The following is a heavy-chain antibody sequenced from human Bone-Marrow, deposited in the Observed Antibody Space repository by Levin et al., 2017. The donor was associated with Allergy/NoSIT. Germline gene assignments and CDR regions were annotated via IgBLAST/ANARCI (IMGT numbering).Heavy chain of an antibody. CDR2: INPNSGGT. Sequence: GASVKVSCKASGYTFTGYYMHWVRQAPGQGLEWMGWINPNSGGTNYAQKFQGRVTMTRDTSISTAYMELSRLRSDDTAVYYCARVTVTTTQVYYYYYGMDVWGQGTTVTVSS. V-gene: IGHV1-2*02. CDR1: GYTFTGYY. D-gene: IGHD4-17*01. J-gene: IGHJ6*02. CDR3: ARVTVTTTQVYYYYYGMDV.